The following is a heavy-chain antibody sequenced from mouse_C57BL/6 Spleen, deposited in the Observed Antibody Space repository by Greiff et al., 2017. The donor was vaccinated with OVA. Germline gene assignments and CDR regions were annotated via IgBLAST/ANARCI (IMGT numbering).Heavy chain of an antibody. CDR3: ARRVLRFHWYFDV. CDR2: IHPNSGST. J-gene: IGHJ1*03. V-gene: IGHV1-64*01. Sequence: QVQLQQPGAELVKPGASVKLSCKASGYTFTSYWMHWVKQRPGQGLEWIGMIHPNSGSTNYNEKFKSKATLTVDKSSSTAYIQLSSLTSEDSAVYYCARRVLRFHWYFDVWGTGTTVTVSS. D-gene: IGHD1-1*01. CDR1: GYTFTSYW.